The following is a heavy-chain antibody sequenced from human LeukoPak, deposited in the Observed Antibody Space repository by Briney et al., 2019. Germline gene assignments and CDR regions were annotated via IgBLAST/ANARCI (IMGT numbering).Heavy chain of an antibody. CDR2: MNPNSGNT. CDR3: ARGLRREQQLLRAFDY. CDR1: GYTFTNYD. Sequence: ASVRVSCKASGYTFTNYDINWVRQAPPPGLEWMGWMNPNSGNTGSAQKFHGRVTMTSNTSISTAYMELSSLRSEDTAVYYCARGLRREQQLLRAFDYWGQGTPVTVSS. D-gene: IGHD6-13*01. J-gene: IGHJ4*02. V-gene: IGHV1-8*01.